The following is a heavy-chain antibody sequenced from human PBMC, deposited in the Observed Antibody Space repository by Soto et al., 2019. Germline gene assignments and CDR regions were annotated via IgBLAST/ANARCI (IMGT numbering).Heavy chain of an antibody. Sequence: EVQLVESGGGLVQPGGSLRLSCAASGFTFSSYSMNWVRQAPGKGLEWVSYISSSSSTIYYADSVKGRFTISRDNAKNSLYLQMNSLRAEDTAVYYCARDLGSYYDFWSGYSDSWGQGTLVTVSS. CDR1: GFTFSSYS. V-gene: IGHV3-48*01. D-gene: IGHD3-3*01. CDR3: ARDLGSYYDFWSGYSDS. J-gene: IGHJ4*02. CDR2: ISSSSSTI.